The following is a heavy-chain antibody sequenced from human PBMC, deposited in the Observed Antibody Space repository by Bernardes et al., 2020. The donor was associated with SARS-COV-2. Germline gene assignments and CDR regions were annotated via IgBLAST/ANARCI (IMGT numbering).Heavy chain of an antibody. CDR1: GFIFTSHS. D-gene: IGHD3-22*01. CDR2: VSSSSSTI. Sequence: GGSLRLSCAASGFIFTSHSMNWVRRAPGKGLEWVSYVSSSSSTIFYANSVKGRFTISRDNAKNSLYLQMNSLRDEDTAVYYCARGVYSSRDAFDIWGQGTMVSVSS. V-gene: IGHV3-48*02. CDR3: ARGVYSSRDAFDI. J-gene: IGHJ3*02.